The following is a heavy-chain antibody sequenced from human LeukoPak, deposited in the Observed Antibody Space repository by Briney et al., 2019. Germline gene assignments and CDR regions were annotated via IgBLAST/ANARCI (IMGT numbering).Heavy chain of an antibody. CDR3: ARDGDDGVHDL. V-gene: IGHV4-59*01. D-gene: IGHD1-1*01. Sequence: SETLSLTCTVSGGSISSYYWSWIRQPPGKGLEWIGYIYYSGSTNYNPSLKSRVTISEDTSKNQFSLKLSSVTAADTAVYYCARDGDDGVHDLWGQGTLVTVSS. J-gene: IGHJ4*02. CDR2: IYYSGST. CDR1: GGSISSYY.